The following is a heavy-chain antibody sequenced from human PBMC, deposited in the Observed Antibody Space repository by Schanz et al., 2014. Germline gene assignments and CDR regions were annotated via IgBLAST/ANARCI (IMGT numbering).Heavy chain of an antibody. CDR3: ARDGYSVVVISPTESFDI. J-gene: IGHJ3*02. D-gene: IGHD2-21*01. V-gene: IGHV3-11*04. CDR1: GFPFSDYF. CDR2: IGNGGVTI. Sequence: VQLVQSGGGLVQPGGSLRLSCTASGFPFSDYFMAWIRQPPGRGLEWVSYIGNGGVTIYYADSVKGRFTISRDNSKNSLYLQMNSLRAEDTAVYYCARDGYSVVVISPTESFDIWGQGTMVTVSP.